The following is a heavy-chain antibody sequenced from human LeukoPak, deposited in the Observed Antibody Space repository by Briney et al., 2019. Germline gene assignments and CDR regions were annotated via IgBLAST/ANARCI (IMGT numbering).Heavy chain of an antibody. CDR2: IYTSGST. CDR1: GGSISSGSYY. D-gene: IGHD2-15*01. V-gene: IGHV4-61*02. Sequence: SSETLSLTCTVSGGSISSGSYYWSWIRQPAGKGLEWIGCIYTSGSTNYNPSLKSRVTISVDTSKNQFSLKLSSVTAADTAVYYCARGPTYCSSSSCLQGEWGQGTLVTVSS. CDR3: ARGPTYCSSSSCLQGE. J-gene: IGHJ4*02.